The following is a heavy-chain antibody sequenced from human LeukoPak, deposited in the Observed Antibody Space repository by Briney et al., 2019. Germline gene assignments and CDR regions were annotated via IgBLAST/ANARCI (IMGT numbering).Heavy chain of an antibody. Sequence: PSETLSLTCTVSDGSLGTYYWSWIRQPAGKGLEWIGRIYYSGSTDYSPSLRSRVTMSVDTSKNQFSLKLNSVTAADTAVFYCARLATYCAGDNCYLDAFDIWGQGTMVTVSP. CDR1: DGSLGTYY. D-gene: IGHD2-21*01. J-gene: IGHJ3*02. CDR3: ARLATYCAGDNCYLDAFDI. CDR2: IYYSGST. V-gene: IGHV4-4*07.